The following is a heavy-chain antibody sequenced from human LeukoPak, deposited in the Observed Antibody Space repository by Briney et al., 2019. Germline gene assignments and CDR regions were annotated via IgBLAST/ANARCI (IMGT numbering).Heavy chain of an antibody. CDR2: ISSASAYR. CDR1: GFTFSSYS. CDR3: TRGPTLIGVAGTWPLDD. V-gene: IGHV3-21*01. J-gene: IGHJ4*02. Sequence: GGSLRLSCAASGFTFSSYSMHWVRQAPGKGLEWVSSISSASAYRYYADSVKGRFTISRDNAKNLLHLQMNSLRAEDSAVYYCTRGPTLIGVAGTWPLDDWGQGTLVTVSS. D-gene: IGHD6-19*01.